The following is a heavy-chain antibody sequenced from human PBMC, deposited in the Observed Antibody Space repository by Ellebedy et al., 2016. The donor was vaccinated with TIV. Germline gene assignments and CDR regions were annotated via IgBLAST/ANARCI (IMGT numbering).Heavy chain of an antibody. CDR2: ITNSGTST. Sequence: GESLKISCAASGFTFTNAWMSWVRQAPGKGLEWISAITNSGTSTYYADSVKGRFTISRDNSKNTLYLQMNSLRAEDTAVYYCARDAAGNGGKLDYWGQGALVTVSS. CDR3: ARDAAGNGGKLDY. J-gene: IGHJ4*02. D-gene: IGHD4-23*01. V-gene: IGHV3-23*01. CDR1: GFTFTNAW.